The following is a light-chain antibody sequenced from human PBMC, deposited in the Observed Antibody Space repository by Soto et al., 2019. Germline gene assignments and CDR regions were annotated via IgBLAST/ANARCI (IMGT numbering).Light chain of an antibody. CDR3: QQRSNWPRT. Sequence: IVLTQSPATLSSSPGNRATLSCRASQNISSYLIWYQQKPGQAPRLLIYHVSNRATGIPARFSGSGSETDFTLPTISLEQQEFSVYYCQQRSNWPRTFGQGTKVDIK. CDR1: QNISSY. J-gene: IGKJ1*01. V-gene: IGKV3-11*01. CDR2: HVS.